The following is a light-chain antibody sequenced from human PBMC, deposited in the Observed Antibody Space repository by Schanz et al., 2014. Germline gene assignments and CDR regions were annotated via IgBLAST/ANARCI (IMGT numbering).Light chain of an antibody. CDR2: EVS. V-gene: IGLV2-8*01. CDR3: CSYAGYWV. Sequence: QSALTQPPSASGSPGQSVTISCTGTSSDVGGYNYVSWYQQHPGKAPKLMIFEVSKRPSGVSNRFSGSKSGNTASLTISGLQAEDEADYYCCSYAGYWVFGGGTKLTVL. CDR1: SSDVGGYNY. J-gene: IGLJ3*02.